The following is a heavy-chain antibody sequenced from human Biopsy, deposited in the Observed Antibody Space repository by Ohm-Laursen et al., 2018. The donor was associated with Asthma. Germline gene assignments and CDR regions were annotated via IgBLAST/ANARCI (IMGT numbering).Heavy chain of an antibody. V-gene: IGHV4-59*01. Sequence: GTLSLTCSVYGGSISSFYWSWIRQSPEKGLEWMGYVYWTGSTNYNPSLKSRITMSVDTSKNRMFLELTSVTAADTAIYYCVRAVRNEQWLAPFDYRGQGTTVTVSS. CDR2: VYWTGST. J-gene: IGHJ4*02. CDR3: VRAVRNEQWLAPFDY. CDR1: GGSISSFY. D-gene: IGHD6-19*01.